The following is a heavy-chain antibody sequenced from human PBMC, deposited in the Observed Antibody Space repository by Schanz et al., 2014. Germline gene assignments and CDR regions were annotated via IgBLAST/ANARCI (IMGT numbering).Heavy chain of an antibody. V-gene: IGHV3-48*01. CDR2: VSRSTPDI. CDR1: GFTFGDYA. Sequence: DVQLLESGGGLVQPGGSLRLSCAASGFTFGDYAMTWVRQAPGKGLEWVSYVSRSTPDIYYADSVKGRFTMSRDNAKNSVFLQMNSLRAEDTAVYYCVRDSFFAFDYWGQGTLVTLSS. D-gene: IGHD3-3*01. J-gene: IGHJ4*02. CDR3: VRDSFFAFDY.